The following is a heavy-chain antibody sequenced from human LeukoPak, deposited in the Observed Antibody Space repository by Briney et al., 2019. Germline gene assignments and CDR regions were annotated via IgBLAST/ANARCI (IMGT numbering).Heavy chain of an antibody. CDR2: IKQDGSEK. D-gene: IGHD3-3*01. Sequence: PGGSLRLSCAASGFTFSTFWMSWVRQAPGKGLEWVANIKQDGSEKYYVDSVKGRFTISRDNAKNSLYLQMNSLRAEDTAVYYCARVRDYYYYMDVWGKGTTVTVSS. J-gene: IGHJ6*03. CDR1: GFTFSTFW. V-gene: IGHV3-7*01. CDR3: ARVRDYYYYMDV.